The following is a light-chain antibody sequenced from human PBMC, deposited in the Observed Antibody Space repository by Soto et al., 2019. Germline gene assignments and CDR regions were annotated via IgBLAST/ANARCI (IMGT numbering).Light chain of an antibody. CDR1: STDIGGYDF. CDR2: EVY. V-gene: IGLV2-8*01. J-gene: IGLJ2*01. Sequence: QSVLPQPPSASGSPGQSVTISCSGTSTDIGGYDFVSWYQQQPGKAPRLLIYEVYKRPAGVPDRFSGSKSGNTASLTVSGLQDEDEAEYYCALFARSQDPCVVFGGGTKLTVL. CDR3: ALFARSQDPCVV.